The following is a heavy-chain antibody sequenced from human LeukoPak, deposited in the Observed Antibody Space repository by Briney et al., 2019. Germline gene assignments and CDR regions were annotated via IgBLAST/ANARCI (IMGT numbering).Heavy chain of an antibody. CDR3: ASWGAGGNS. CDR1: GFTLSTYW. V-gene: IGHV3-7*01. D-gene: IGHD3-16*01. CDR2: INPDGSGK. Sequence: GGSLRLSCEASGFTLSTYWMNWVRQVPGKGLDWVANINPDGSGKRYVDSVKGRFTIARDNADNSLSLQMNSLRAEDTAAYYCASWGAGGNSWGQGTLVTVSS. J-gene: IGHJ4*02.